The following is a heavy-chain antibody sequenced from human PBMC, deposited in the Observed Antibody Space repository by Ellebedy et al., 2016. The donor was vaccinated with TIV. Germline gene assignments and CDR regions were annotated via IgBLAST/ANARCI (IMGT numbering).Heavy chain of an antibody. Sequence: GESLKISCAASGFTVSSNYMSWVRQAPGKGLEWVSAISGSGGSTYYADSVKGRFTISRDNSKNTLYLQMNSLRAEDTAVYYCASSYGSGAFDYWGQGTLVTVSS. V-gene: IGHV3-23*01. CDR3: ASSYGSGAFDY. CDR2: ISGSGGST. J-gene: IGHJ4*02. CDR1: GFTVSSNY. D-gene: IGHD3-10*01.